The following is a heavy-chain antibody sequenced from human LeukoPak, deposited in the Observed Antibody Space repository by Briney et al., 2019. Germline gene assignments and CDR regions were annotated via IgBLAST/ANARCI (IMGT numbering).Heavy chain of an antibody. CDR2: IYYSGCT. D-gene: IGHD4-17*01. CDR3: ARDHYGDFFDY. Sequence: SETLSLTCTVSGGSISSYYWSWIRQPPGKGLEWIGYIYYSGCTNYNPSLKSRVTISVDTSKNQFSLKLSSVTAADTAVYYCARDHYGDFFDYWGQGTLVTVSS. CDR1: GGSISSYY. J-gene: IGHJ4*02. V-gene: IGHV4-59*01.